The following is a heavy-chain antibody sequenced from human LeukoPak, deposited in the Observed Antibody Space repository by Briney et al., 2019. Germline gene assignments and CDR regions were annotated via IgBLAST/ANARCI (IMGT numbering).Heavy chain of an antibody. CDR1: GFTFDDYG. CDR3: AKTTMAFDY. V-gene: IGHV3-21*04. J-gene: IGHJ4*02. D-gene: IGHD5-18*01. CDR2: ISSSSSYI. Sequence: PGGSLRLSCAASGFTFDDYGMSWVRQAPGKGLEWVSSISSSSSYIYYADSVKGRFTISRDNSKNTLYLQMNSLRAEDTAVYYCAKTTMAFDYWGQGTLVTVSS.